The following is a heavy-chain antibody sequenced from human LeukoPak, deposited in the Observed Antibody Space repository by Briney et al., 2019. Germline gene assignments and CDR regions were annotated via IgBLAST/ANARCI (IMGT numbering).Heavy chain of an antibody. CDR3: ARDHIVVVTARDKAAQHAFDI. CDR2: IIPIFGTA. Sequence: ASVKVSCKASGGTFSSYAISWVRQAPGQGLEWMGGIIPIFGTANYAQKFQGRVTITADESTSTAYMELSSLRSEDTAVYYCARDHIVVVTARDKAAQHAFDIWGQGAMVTVSS. CDR1: GGTFSSYA. D-gene: IGHD2-21*02. V-gene: IGHV1-69*13. J-gene: IGHJ3*02.